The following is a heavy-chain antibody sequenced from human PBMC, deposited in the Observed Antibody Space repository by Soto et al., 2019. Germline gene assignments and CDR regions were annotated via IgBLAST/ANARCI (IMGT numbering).Heavy chain of an antibody. CDR1: GYTFTSYA. CDR2: INAGNGNT. Sequence: QVQLVQSGAEVKKPGASVKVSCKASGYTFTSYAMHWVRQAPGQRLEWMGWINAGNGNTKYSQKFQGRVTITRDTSASTAYMELSGLRSEDTAVYYCARDYRRRSGWYSPEYFQHWGQGTLVTVSS. V-gene: IGHV1-3*01. D-gene: IGHD6-19*01. J-gene: IGHJ1*01. CDR3: ARDYRRRSGWYSPEYFQH.